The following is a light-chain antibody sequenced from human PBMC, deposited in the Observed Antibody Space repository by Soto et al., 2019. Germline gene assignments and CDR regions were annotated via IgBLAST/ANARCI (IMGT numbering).Light chain of an antibody. CDR3: AACDDSLNGWV. CDR1: SSNIGSNT. V-gene: IGLV1-44*01. Sequence: QSLLTQSPSASGTPGQRVTISCSGGSSNIGSNTLNWYQHVPGTAPRVLIYNNNQRPSGVADRFSGSKSGTSASLAISGLQSEDEADYYCAACDDSLNGWVFGGGTQLTVL. J-gene: IGLJ3*02. CDR2: NNN.